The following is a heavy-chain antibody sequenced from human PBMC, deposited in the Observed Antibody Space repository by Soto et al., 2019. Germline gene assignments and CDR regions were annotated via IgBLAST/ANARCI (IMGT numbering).Heavy chain of an antibody. CDR2: ISSSSSTI. D-gene: IGHD6-6*01. V-gene: IGHV3-48*02. CDR1: GFTFSSYS. J-gene: IGHJ6*02. Sequence: EVQLVESGGGLVQPGGSLRLSCAASGFTFSSYSMNWVRQAPGKGLEWVSYISSSSSTIYYADSVKGRFTISRDNAKNSVFLEMNSLRDEDTAVYYCAVREQLAYMDVCGQGNTVTVSS. CDR3: AVREQLAYMDV.